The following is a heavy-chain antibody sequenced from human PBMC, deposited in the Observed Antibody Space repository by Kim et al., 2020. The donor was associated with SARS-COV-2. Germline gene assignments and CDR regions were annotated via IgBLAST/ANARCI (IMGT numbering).Heavy chain of an antibody. D-gene: IGHD5-18*01. CDR1: GFTVSSNY. V-gene: IGHV3-66*02. CDR3: ARGVNGGYSYGYYYYYGMDV. CDR2: IYSGGST. J-gene: IGHJ6*02. Sequence: GGSLRLSCAASGFTVSSNYMSWVRQAPGKGLEWVSVIYSGGSTYYADSVKGRFTISRDNSKNTLYLQMNSLRAEDTAVYYCARGVNGGYSYGYYYYYGMDVWGQGTTVTVSS.